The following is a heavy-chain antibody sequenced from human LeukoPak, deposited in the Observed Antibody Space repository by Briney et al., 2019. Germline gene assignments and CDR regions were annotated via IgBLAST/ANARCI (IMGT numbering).Heavy chain of an antibody. D-gene: IGHD3-9*01. CDR1: GGSVSSSSYY. V-gene: IGHV4-61*01. Sequence: SETLSLTCTVSGGSVSSSSYYWHWIRQPPGKGLEWIGYIYYSGSTNYNPSLKSRVTISVDTSKNQFSLNLSSVTAADTAVYYCARMVTGYYQLDYWGQGTLVTVSS. J-gene: IGHJ4*02. CDR2: IYYSGST. CDR3: ARMVTGYYQLDY.